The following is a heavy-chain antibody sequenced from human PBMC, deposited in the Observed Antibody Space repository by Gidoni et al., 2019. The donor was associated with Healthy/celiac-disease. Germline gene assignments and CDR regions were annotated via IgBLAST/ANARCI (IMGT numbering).Heavy chain of an antibody. CDR3: ARGISGSYHWDY. J-gene: IGHJ4*02. Sequence: EVQLVESGGGLVQPGGSLRLSCAASGFTFSSYYMPWVRQATGKGLEWVSAIGTAGDTYYPGSVKGRFTISRENAKNSLYLQMNSLRAGDTAVYYCARGISGSYHWDYWGQGTLVTVSS. V-gene: IGHV3-13*01. CDR2: IGTAGDT. CDR1: GFTFSSYY. D-gene: IGHD1-26*01.